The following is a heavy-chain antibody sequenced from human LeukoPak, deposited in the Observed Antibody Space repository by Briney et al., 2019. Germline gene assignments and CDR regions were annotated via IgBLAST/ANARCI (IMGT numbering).Heavy chain of an antibody. CDR1: GYTFTSYG. V-gene: IGHV1-18*03. J-gene: IGHJ4*02. Sequence: ASVKVSCKASGYTFTSYGISWVRQAPGQGLEWMGWISAYNGNTNYAQKLQGRVTMTTDTSTSTAYMELSSLRSEDMAVYYCARGNSGFGDPRGPFDYWGQGTLVTVSS. D-gene: IGHD3-10*01. CDR2: ISAYNGNT. CDR3: ARGNSGFGDPRGPFDY.